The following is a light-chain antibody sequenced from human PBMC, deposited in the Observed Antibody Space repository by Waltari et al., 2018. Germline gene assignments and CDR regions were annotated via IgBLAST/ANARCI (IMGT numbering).Light chain of an antibody. Sequence: DIQMTQSPSTLSASVGDRVAITCRASQSIGNWLAWDQQKLGKAPTLLINKASSLGSGVPTRFSGSGAGTEFTLTISSLQPDDFATYFCQQYNSYPMTCGQGTRLGIK. V-gene: IGKV1-5*03. CDR1: QSIGNW. CDR2: KAS. CDR3: QQYNSYPMT. J-gene: IGKJ5*01.